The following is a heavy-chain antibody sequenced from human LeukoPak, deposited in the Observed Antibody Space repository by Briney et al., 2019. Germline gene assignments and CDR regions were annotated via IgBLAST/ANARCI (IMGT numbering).Heavy chain of an antibody. CDR3: ARDPSWNPQLRYFDY. CDR2: IIPIFGTA. D-gene: IGHD1-1*01. Sequence: EASVKVSCKASGYTFTSYAMNWVRQAPGQGLEWMGGIIPIFGTANYAQKFQGRVTITADGSTSTAYMELSSLRSEDTAVYYCARDPSWNPQLRYFDYWGQGTLVTVSS. J-gene: IGHJ4*02. V-gene: IGHV1-69*13. CDR1: GYTFTSYA.